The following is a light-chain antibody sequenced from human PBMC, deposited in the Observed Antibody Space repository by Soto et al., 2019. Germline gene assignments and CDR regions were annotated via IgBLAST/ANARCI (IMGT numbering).Light chain of an antibody. J-gene: IGKJ5*01. CDR3: QQYGSSPIT. V-gene: IGKV3-20*01. CDR1: QSVNSEY. CDR2: GAS. Sequence: EIVLTQSPGTLSLSPRERATLSCRASQSVNSEYLAWYQQKPGQAPRLLIYGASIRATGIPDRFSGSGSGTDFTLSISRLEPEDFASYYCQQYGSSPITFGQGTQVEIK.